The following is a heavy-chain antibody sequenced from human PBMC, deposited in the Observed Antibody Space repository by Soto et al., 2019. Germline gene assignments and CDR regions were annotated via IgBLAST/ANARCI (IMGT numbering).Heavy chain of an antibody. CDR1: GGSFSGYY. D-gene: IGHD6-19*01. CDR3: SRIAVSGPRTGFDY. V-gene: IGHV4-34*01. J-gene: IGHJ4*02. Sequence: PSETLSLTCAVYGGSFSGYYWSWIRQPPGKGLEWIGEINHSGSTNYNPSLKSRVTISVDTSKNQFSLKLSSVTAADTAVYYCSRIAVSGPRTGFDYWGQGILVTVSS. CDR2: INHSGST.